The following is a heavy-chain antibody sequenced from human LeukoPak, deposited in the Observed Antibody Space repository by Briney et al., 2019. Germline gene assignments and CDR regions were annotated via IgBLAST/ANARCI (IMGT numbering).Heavy chain of an antibody. CDR1: RGSISGYS. CDR2: IYYSGDT. CDR3: VRGPYGASISKWFDP. D-gene: IGHD4/OR15-4a*01. J-gene: IGHJ5*02. V-gene: IGHV4-59*01. Sequence: PSGTLSLTCTVSRGSISGYSWSWIRQSPGGGLEWIGYIYYSGDTAYNPSLRSRVTLSVDTSKNQFSLQLRSVTTADTAVYYCVRGPYGASISKWFDPWGQGTQVIVSP.